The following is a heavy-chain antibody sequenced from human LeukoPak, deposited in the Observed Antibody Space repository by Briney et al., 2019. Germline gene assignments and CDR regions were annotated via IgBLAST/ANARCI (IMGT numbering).Heavy chain of an antibody. V-gene: IGHV4-39*01. CDR2: MYYSGIT. Sequence: PSETLSLTCTVSGGSISSSSYNWGWIRQPPGKGLEWIGSMYYSGITYYNSSLRSRVTISVDTSKNQFSLNLSSVTAADTAVYYCASIVGATHFDYWGQGTLVTVSS. D-gene: IGHD1-26*01. CDR1: GGSISSSSYN. J-gene: IGHJ4*02. CDR3: ASIVGATHFDY.